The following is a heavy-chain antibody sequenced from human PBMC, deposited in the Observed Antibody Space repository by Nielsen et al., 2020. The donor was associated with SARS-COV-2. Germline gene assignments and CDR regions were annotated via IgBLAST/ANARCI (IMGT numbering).Heavy chain of an antibody. V-gene: IGHV3-30*18. Sequence: GESLKISCAASGFTFSSYGMHWVRQAPGKGLEWVAVISYDGSNKYYADSVKGRFTISRDNSKNTLYLQMNSLRAEDTAVYYCAKDGSLDYGDYGPFDYWGQGTLVTVSS. J-gene: IGHJ4*02. CDR1: GFTFSSYG. D-gene: IGHD4-17*01. CDR2: ISYDGSNK. CDR3: AKDGSLDYGDYGPFDY.